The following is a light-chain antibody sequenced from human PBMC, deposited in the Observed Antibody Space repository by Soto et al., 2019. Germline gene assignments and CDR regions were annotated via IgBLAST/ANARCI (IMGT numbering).Light chain of an antibody. J-gene: IGKJ2*01. CDR1: QSLSSSF. CDR3: LQYASPPYY. V-gene: IGKV3-20*01. CDR2: GAS. Sequence: VLTQSPGTLSLSPGERATLSCRASQSLSSSFLAWYQKKPGLAPRLLLYGASNRATGIPDRFSGSGSGTDFTISISRLEPEDFAVYFCLQYASPPYYFGQGTKLEIK.